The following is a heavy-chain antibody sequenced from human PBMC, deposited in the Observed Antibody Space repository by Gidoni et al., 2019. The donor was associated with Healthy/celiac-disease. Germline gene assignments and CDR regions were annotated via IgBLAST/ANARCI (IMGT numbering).Heavy chain of an antibody. D-gene: IGHD2-21*02. J-gene: IGHJ4*02. CDR1: GYTFTSYG. CDR2: ISADNGNT. V-gene: IGHV1-18*01. CDR3: ARDDCGGDCYSGFIDT. Sequence: QVQLVQSGAEVKKPGASVKVSCKASGYTFTSYGLSWVRQAPGQGLEWMGGISADNGNTNYAQKLQGRVTMTTDTSTSTAYMELRSLRSDDTVVYYCARDDCGGDCYSGFIDTWGQGTLVTVSS.